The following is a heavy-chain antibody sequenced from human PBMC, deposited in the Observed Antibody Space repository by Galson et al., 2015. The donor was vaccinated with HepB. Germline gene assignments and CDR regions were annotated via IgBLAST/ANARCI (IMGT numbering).Heavy chain of an antibody. CDR1: GYSFTSYW. CDR3: ARHMYSSSSGVDYYYGMDV. D-gene: IGHD6-6*01. V-gene: IGHV5-51*01. Sequence: QSGAEVKKPGESLRISCKGSGYSFTSYWIGWVRQMPGKGLEWMGIIYPGDSDTRYSPSFQGQVTISADKSISTAYLQWSSLKASDTAMYYCARHMYSSSSGVDYYYGMDVWGQGTTVTVSS. CDR2: IYPGDSDT. J-gene: IGHJ6*02.